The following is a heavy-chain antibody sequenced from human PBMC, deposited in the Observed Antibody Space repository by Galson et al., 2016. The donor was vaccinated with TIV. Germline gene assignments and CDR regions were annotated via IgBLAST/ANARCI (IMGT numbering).Heavy chain of an antibody. CDR2: ISTYSGNT. V-gene: IGHV1-18*01. Sequence: SVKVSCKASGYTFTSYGFGWVRQAPGQGLEWMGWISTYSGNTNYAQKFQGRVTLTTETSTSTAFMELRGLTSDDTAMYYCARAADTWNDVPFEYWGQGTQVTVSS. CDR3: ARAADTWNDVPFEY. CDR1: GYTFTSYG. J-gene: IGHJ4*02. D-gene: IGHD1-1*01.